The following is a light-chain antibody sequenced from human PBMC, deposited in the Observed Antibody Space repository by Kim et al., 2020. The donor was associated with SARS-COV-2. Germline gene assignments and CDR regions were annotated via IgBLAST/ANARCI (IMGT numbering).Light chain of an antibody. Sequence: QSVLTQPPSVSGAPGHGVTISCTGSSSNIGAGYDVQWYQQLPGTAPKLLIYANHVRPSGVPGRFSASKSDTSASLAITGLQAEDEANYYCQSYDKSLGGSVFGGGTKVTVL. CDR2: ANH. V-gene: IGLV1-40*01. J-gene: IGLJ3*02. CDR1: SSNIGAGYD. CDR3: QSYDKSLGGSV.